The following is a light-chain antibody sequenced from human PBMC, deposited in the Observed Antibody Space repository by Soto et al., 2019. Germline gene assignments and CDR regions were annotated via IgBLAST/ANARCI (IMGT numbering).Light chain of an antibody. Sequence: EIVLTQSPGTLSLSPGERATLSCGASQSVNINSLAWYQQKPGQAPRLLIFGASSRATGIPDRFSGSGSGTDFTLTISRLEPEDFAVYFCQQYGSSPRTFGQGTKVDIK. CDR2: GAS. CDR1: QSVNINS. V-gene: IGKV3-20*01. J-gene: IGKJ1*01. CDR3: QQYGSSPRT.